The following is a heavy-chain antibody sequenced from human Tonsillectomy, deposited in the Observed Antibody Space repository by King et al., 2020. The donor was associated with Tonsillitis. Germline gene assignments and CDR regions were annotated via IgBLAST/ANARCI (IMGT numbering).Heavy chain of an antibody. CDR3: ASTAPPYYYYYMDV. CDR1: GASISSGGYY. D-gene: IGHD4-17*01. CDR2: ISYSGST. V-gene: IGHV4-31*03. Sequence: QLQESGPGLVKPSQTLSLTCTVSGASISSGGYYWSWIRQHPGKGLEWIGYISYSGSTYYNPSLKSRVMRSVDTSKNQFSLKVSSVNAADTAVYYCASTAPPYYYYYMDVWGKGTTVTVSS. J-gene: IGHJ6*03.